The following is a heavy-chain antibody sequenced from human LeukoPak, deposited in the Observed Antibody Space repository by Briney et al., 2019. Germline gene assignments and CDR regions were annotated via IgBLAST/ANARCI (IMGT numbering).Heavy chain of an antibody. D-gene: IGHD4-17*01. J-gene: IGHJ6*02. V-gene: IGHV3-7*01. CDR2: INQDGSDK. CDR1: GFTFSRSW. CDR3: ARDGSDGDYESYYYYGMDV. Sequence: GGSLRLSCAASGFTFSRSWMSWIRQPPGKGLEWVANINQDGSDKANVDSVKGRFTISRDNAKNSLYLQMNSLRAEDTAVYYCARDGSDGDYESYYYYGMDVWGQGTTVTVSS.